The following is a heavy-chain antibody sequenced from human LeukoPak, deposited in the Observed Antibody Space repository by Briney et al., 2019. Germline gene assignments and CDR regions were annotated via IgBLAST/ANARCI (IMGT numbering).Heavy chain of an antibody. CDR3: AKDSVGYQQPVQD. Sequence: SGGSLRISCAGSGFTFGQHAMNWVRQAPGKGLEWVSAISGSGSGTYYADSVKGRFTISRDNSRNTMFLQMSSLTAEDTAIYYCAKDSVGYQQPVQDWGQGTLVTVSS. J-gene: IGHJ1*01. V-gene: IGHV3-23*01. CDR1: GFTFGQHA. CDR2: ISGSGSGT. D-gene: IGHD5/OR15-5a*01.